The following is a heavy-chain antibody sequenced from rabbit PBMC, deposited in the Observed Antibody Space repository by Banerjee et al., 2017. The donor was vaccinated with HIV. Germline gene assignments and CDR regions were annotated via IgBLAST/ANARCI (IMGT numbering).Heavy chain of an antibody. V-gene: IGHV1S40*01. Sequence: QSLEESGGDLVKPGASLTLTCTASGFTISSYVMCWVRQAPGKGLEWIGCIDIGSSGSTWYASWAKGRFTISKTSSTTVTLQMTSLTAADTATYFCARDVVAGDGYALRGPGTLVTVS. CDR3: ARDVVAGDGYAL. J-gene: IGHJ2*01. D-gene: IGHD6-1*01. CDR1: GFTISSYV. CDR2: IDIGSSGST.